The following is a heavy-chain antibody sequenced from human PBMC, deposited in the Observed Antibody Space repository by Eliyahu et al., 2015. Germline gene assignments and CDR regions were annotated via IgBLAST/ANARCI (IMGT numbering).Heavy chain of an antibody. V-gene: IGHV3-11*01. D-gene: IGHD6-19*01. J-gene: IGHJ4*02. CDR3: ARFEDSSGSWDY. Sequence: QVQLVESGGGLVRPGGSLRLSCAASGFTFGDFYXSWIRXAPGKGLEWIXYINPGGGTIYXADSVKXRXSISRDNAKXSVSLQMDSLRAEDTAVYYXARFEDSSGSWDYWGPGTLVTVSS. CDR2: INPGGGTI. CDR1: GFTFGDFY.